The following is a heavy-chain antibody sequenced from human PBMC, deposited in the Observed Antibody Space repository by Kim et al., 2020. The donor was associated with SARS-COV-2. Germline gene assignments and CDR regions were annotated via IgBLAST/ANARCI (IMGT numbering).Heavy chain of an antibody. CDR1: GYTFTSYA. Sequence: ASVKVSCKASGYTFTSYAMNWVRQAPGQGLEWMGWINTNTGNPTYAQGFTGRFVFSLDTSVSTAYLQISSLKAEDTAVYYCARDGDPIVVVVAATEWFDPWGQGTLVTVSS. D-gene: IGHD2-15*01. CDR2: INTNTGNP. J-gene: IGHJ5*02. V-gene: IGHV7-4-1*02. CDR3: ARDGDPIVVVVAATEWFDP.